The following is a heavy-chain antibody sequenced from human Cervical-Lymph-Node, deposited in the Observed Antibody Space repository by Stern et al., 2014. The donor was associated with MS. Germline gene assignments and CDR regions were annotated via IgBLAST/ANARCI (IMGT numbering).Heavy chain of an antibody. D-gene: IGHD4-17*01. Sequence: QVQLVESGGGVVQPGRSLRLSCAASGFTFSSYGMYWVRQAPGKGLEWVAGIWYDGSNKYYADSVKGRFPISRDNSKNTLYLQMNSLRAEDTAVYYCARSNYGDYYYYGMDVWGQGTTVTVSS. CDR1: GFTFSSYG. CDR3: ARSNYGDYYYYGMDV. CDR2: IWYDGSNK. V-gene: IGHV3-33*01. J-gene: IGHJ6*02.